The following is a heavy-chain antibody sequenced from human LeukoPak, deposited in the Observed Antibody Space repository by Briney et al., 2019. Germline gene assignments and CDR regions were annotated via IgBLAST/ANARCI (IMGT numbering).Heavy chain of an antibody. Sequence: ASVKVSCKASGYTFTSYDINWVRQATGQGLEWMGIINPSGGSASYAQKFQGRVTMTRDTSTNTVYMELSSLRSEDTAVYYCARVDGAVAAIDYWGQGTLVTVSS. CDR1: GYTFTSYD. V-gene: IGHV1-46*01. CDR2: INPSGGSA. CDR3: ARVDGAVAAIDY. J-gene: IGHJ4*02. D-gene: IGHD2-15*01.